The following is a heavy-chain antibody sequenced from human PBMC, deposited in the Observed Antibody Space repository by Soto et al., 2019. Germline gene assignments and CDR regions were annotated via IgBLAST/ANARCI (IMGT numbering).Heavy chain of an antibody. CDR1: GFSFNSYG. V-gene: IGHV3-33*01. CDR2: IWYDGSNK. CDR3: GRDWLAIDS. J-gene: IGHJ4*02. Sequence: QVQLVESGGGVVQPGRSLRLSCAASGFSFNSYGMHWVRQAPGKGLEWVAVIWYDGSNKYYADSAKGRFTISRDNSKSTLYLQMNTLRAEDTAVYYCGRDWLAIDSWGQGTLVTVSS. D-gene: IGHD6-19*01.